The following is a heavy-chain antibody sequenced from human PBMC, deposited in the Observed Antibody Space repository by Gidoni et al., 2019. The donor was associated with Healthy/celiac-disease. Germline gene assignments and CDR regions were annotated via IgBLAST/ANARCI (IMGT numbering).Heavy chain of an antibody. CDR3: AKGTLYDSSGYYLSY. CDR2: ISWNSGSI. CDR1: GFSFDDYA. Sequence: EVQLVESGGGLVQPGRSLRLSCAASGFSFDDYAMHWVRQAPGKGLEWVSGISWNSGSIGYADSVKGRFTISRDNAKNSLYLQMNSLRAEDTALYYCAKGTLYDSSGYYLSYWGQGTLVTVSS. V-gene: IGHV3-9*01. J-gene: IGHJ4*02. D-gene: IGHD3-22*01.